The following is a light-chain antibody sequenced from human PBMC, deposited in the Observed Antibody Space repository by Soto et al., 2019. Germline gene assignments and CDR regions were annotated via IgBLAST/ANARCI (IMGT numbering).Light chain of an antibody. CDR1: QTISSY. CDR2: AAS. J-gene: IGKJ4*01. CDR3: QQSYSTPLT. V-gene: IGKV1-39*01. Sequence: EIQMTQSPSSLFASIGDRVTITCRASQTISSYLNWYQQKPGKAPKVLIYAASSLQSGVPSRFSGSGSGTEFTLTISSLQPEDFATYYCQQSYSTPLTFGGGTKVEI.